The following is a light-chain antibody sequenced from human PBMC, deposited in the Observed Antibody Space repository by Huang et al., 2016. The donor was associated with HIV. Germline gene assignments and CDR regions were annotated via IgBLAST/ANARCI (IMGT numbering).Light chain of an antibody. Sequence: DIQRTQSPSSPSASVADSVTITSRTSQSISSYLNWYQQKPGKAPKVLIYGASNLQSGVPSRFSGSGCGTDVTLTISSLLPDDFATYYCQQRYSTPRTFGQGTKVEIK. CDR3: QQRYSTPRT. V-gene: IGKV1-39*01. J-gene: IGKJ1*01. CDR1: QSISSY. CDR2: GAS.